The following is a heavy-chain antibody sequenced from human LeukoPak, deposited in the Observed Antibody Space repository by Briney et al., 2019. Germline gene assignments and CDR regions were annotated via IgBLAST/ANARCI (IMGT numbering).Heavy chain of an antibody. D-gene: IGHD6-19*01. V-gene: IGHV1-24*01. CDR1: GYTLTELS. CDR2: FDPEDGET. J-gene: IGHJ4*02. Sequence: ASVKASCKVSGYTLTELSMPWVRQTPGKGLEWMGGFDPEDGETIYAQKFQGRGTMTEDTSTDTAYMELSSLRSEDTAVYYCATDRGSGFDYWGQGTLVTVSS. CDR3: ATDRGSGFDY.